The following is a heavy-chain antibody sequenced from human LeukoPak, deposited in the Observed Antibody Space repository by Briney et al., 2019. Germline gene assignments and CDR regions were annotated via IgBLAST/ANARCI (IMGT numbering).Heavy chain of an antibody. D-gene: IGHD6-19*01. Sequence: GGSLRLSCAASGFTFSSYSMNWVRQAPGKGLEWVSYISSSGSTIYYADSVKGRFTISRDNAKNSLYLQMNSLRAEDTAVYYCASLPNSSGWYADAFDIWGQGTMVTVSS. CDR1: GFTFSSYS. CDR2: ISSSGSTI. CDR3: ASLPNSSGWYADAFDI. V-gene: IGHV3-48*04. J-gene: IGHJ3*02.